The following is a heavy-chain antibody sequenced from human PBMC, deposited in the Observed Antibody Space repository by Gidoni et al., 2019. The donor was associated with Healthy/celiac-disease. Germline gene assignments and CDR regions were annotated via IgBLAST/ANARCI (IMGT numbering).Heavy chain of an antibody. Sequence: EVQLVESGGGLVKPGGSLRISCAASGFTFSNAWMSWVRQAPGKGLEWVGRIKSKTDGGTTDYAAPVKGRFTISRDDSKNTLYLQMNSLKTEDTAVYYCTTGTTTVTTFIFGADAFDIWGQGTMVTVSS. CDR3: TTGTTTVTTFIFGADAFDI. CDR2: IKSKTDGGTT. D-gene: IGHD4-17*01. CDR1: GFTFSNAW. V-gene: IGHV3-15*01. J-gene: IGHJ3*02.